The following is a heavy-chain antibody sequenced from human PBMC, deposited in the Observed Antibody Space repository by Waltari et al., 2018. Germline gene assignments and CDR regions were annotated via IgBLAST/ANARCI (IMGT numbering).Heavy chain of an antibody. CDR3: ARDYCDRTSCSVA. D-gene: IGHD2-2*01. J-gene: IGHJ5*02. V-gene: IGHV3-53*01. CDR2: LYSGGST. Sequence: EVQLVESGGDLIQHGGSLRLPCAASGFTVSSHSMSWVRQAPGKGLEWVSILYSGGSTYYGDSVKGRFTISRDSSKTTLYLQLNSLRAEDTAVYYCARDYCDRTSCSVAWGQGTLVTVSS. CDR1: GFTVSSHS.